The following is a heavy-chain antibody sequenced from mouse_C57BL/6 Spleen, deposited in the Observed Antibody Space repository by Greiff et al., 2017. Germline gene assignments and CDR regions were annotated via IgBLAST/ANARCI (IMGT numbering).Heavy chain of an antibody. V-gene: IGHV1-82*01. CDR2: IYPGDGDT. D-gene: IGHD1-1*01. Sequence: QVQLQQSGPELVKPGASVKISCKASGYAFSSSWMNWVKQRPGKGLEWIGRIYPGDGDTNYNGKFKGKATLTADKSSSTAYMQLSSLTSEDSAVYFCARWGHYYGSSYYAMDYWGQGTSGTVSS. J-gene: IGHJ4*01. CDR1: GYAFSSSW. CDR3: ARWGHYYGSSYYAMDY.